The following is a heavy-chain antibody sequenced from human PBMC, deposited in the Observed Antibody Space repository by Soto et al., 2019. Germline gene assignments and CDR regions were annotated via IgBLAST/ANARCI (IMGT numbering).Heavy chain of an antibody. Sequence: QVQLVESGGGVVQPGRSLRLSCAASGFTFSSYGMHWVRQAPGKGLEWVAVISYDGSNKYYADSVKGRFTISRDNSKNTLYLQMNSLRAEDTAVYYCAKGYSSSWYGRLIVRATTPFGGMDVWGQGTTVTVSS. CDR3: AKGYSSSWYGRLIVRATTPFGGMDV. CDR2: ISYDGSNK. CDR1: GFTFSSYG. J-gene: IGHJ6*02. D-gene: IGHD6-13*01. V-gene: IGHV3-30*18.